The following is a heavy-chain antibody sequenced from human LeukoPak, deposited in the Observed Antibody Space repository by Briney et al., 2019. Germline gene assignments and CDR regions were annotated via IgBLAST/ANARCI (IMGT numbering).Heavy chain of an antibody. Sequence: SETLSLTCTVSGGSISSSDYYWGWIRQPPGKGLEWIASIYYSGTTHYNPSHQSRVTMSVDTSKNQFSLKLTSVTAADTAVYYCARETSLVGYSGGLGFNYWGQGILVTVSS. CDR1: GGSISSSDYY. V-gene: IGHV4-39*07. D-gene: IGHD6-19*01. J-gene: IGHJ4*02. CDR3: ARETSLVGYSGGLGFNY. CDR2: IYYSGTT.